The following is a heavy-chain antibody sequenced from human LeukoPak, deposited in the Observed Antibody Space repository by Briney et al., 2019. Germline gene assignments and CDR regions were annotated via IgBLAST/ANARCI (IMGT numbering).Heavy chain of an antibody. CDR1: GFSFNNAW. Sequence: GGSLRLSCAASGFSFNNAWMSWVRQALGKGLEWVGRIKSKSDGGTTDYAAPVKGRFTISRDDSKNTLYLQMNSLKTEDTAVYYCTTPNYDILTGYYNYWGQGTLVTVSS. J-gene: IGHJ4*02. CDR3: TTPNYDILTGYYNY. D-gene: IGHD3-9*01. V-gene: IGHV3-15*01. CDR2: IKSKSDGGTT.